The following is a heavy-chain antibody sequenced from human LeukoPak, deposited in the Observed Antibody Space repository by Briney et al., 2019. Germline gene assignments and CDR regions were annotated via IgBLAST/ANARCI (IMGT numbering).Heavy chain of an antibody. D-gene: IGHD2-8*01. V-gene: IGHV3-23*01. CDR3: ARPPTRGVYNALDI. Sequence: GGSLRLSCAASGFTFSSYAMSWVRQAPGKGLEWVSAISGSGGSTFYADSVKGRVTISRDDSKNTLYLQMNSLRAEDTAVYYCARPPTRGVYNALDIWGQGTMVTVSS. CDR2: ISGSGGST. CDR1: GFTFSSYA. J-gene: IGHJ3*02.